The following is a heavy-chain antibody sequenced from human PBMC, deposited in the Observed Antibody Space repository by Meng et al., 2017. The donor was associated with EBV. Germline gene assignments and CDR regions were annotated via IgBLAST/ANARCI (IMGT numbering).Heavy chain of an antibody. CDR2: IIPSFGTA. V-gene: IGHV1-69*01. CDR3: AGAPDNWNDGPYY. D-gene: IGHD1-20*01. Sequence: RGKSGARGTRPGCSVSGSCKVSGVTLGSDGIGWGRPAPGQGIEWMGGIIPSFGTANYAQKFQCRVTITAAESTTTAYMELRRLRSEDTAVYYGAGAPDNWNDGPYYWGQGTLVTVSS. J-gene: IGHJ4*02. CDR1: GVTLGSDG.